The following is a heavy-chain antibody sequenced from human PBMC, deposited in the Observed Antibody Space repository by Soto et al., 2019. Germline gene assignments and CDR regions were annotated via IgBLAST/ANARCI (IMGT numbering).Heavy chain of an antibody. V-gene: IGHV3-23*01. Sequence: EVQVLESGGGLVQPGGSLRLSCAATGFTFSDFAMSWVRQAPGKGLEWVSRIYGGGNGPHYADSVKGRVTISRDNSKKTWYLTMNSLRAEHKAVYYCTKMEAMDPRAYSFDYWGQGTLVNVSS. J-gene: IGHJ4*02. CDR1: GFTFSDFA. D-gene: IGHD2-2*03. CDR3: TKMEAMDPRAYSFDY. CDR2: IYGGGNGP.